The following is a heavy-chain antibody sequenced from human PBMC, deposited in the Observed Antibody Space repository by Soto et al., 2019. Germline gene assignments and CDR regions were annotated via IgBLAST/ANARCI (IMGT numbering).Heavy chain of an antibody. V-gene: IGHV4-30-2*06. CDR2: IYPTGTT. CDR3: DSAHPGTSHRWVL. D-gene: IGHD3-10*01. J-gene: IGHJ6*02. CDR1: GGSISSGGYS. Sequence: TLSLTCTVSGGSISSGGYSWSWIRQSPEKGLEWIGCIYPTGTTYYHPSLKSRVTISVGTSRNQFSLNLTSVTAADTAVYYCDSAHPGTSHRWVLWGQGTTVTLSS.